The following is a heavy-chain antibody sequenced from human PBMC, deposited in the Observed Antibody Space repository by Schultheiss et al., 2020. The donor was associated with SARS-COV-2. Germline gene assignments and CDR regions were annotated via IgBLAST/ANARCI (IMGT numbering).Heavy chain of an antibody. D-gene: IGHD3-22*01. CDR1: GFTFSSYG. V-gene: IGHV3-30*12. CDR2: ISYDGSNK. J-gene: IGHJ5*02. CDR3: ARDAYYYDSSGLNWFDP. Sequence: GGSLRLSCAASGFTFSSYGMHWVRQAPGKGLEWVAVISYDGSNKYYADSVKGRFTISRDNAKNSLYLQMNSLRAEDTAVYYCARDAYYYDSSGLNWFDPWGQGTLVTVSS.